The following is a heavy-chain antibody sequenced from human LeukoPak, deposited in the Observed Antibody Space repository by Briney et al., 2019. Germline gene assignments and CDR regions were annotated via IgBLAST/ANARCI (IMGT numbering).Heavy chain of an antibody. CDR1: GDSTNTYF. V-gene: IGHV4-59*01. CDR3: ASKSTDHGELRFDF. D-gene: IGHD4-17*01. Sequence: SETLSLTCTISGDSTNTYFWSWIRQPPGKGLEWIGYIYYTGTTNYNPSLKSRVTISVDTSKNQFSLKVSSVTAADTGVYYCASKSTDHGELRFDFWGQGTLDTVSS. J-gene: IGHJ4*02. CDR2: IYYTGTT.